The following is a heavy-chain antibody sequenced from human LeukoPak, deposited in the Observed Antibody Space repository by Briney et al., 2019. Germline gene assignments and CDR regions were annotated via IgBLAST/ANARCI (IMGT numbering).Heavy chain of an antibody. J-gene: IGHJ4*02. V-gene: IGHV3-21*01. CDR1: GFTFSSYS. CDR2: ISSSSSYI. Sequence: GGSLRLSCAASGFTFSSYSMNWVRQAPGKGLEWVSSISSSSSYIYYADSVKGRFTISRDNAKNSLYLQMNSLRAEDTAVYYCARDREGDDYGGNNALDYWGQGTLVTVSS. CDR3: ARDREGDDYGGNNALDY. D-gene: IGHD4-23*01.